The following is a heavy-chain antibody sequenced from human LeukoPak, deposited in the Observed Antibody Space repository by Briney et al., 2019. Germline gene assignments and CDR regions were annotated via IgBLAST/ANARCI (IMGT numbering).Heavy chain of an antibody. CDR3: AKAVSCSSTSCYRSYGMDV. CDR2: ISGSGGGT. J-gene: IGHJ6*02. D-gene: IGHD2-2*02. CDR1: GFTFSSYW. Sequence: PGGSLRLSCAASGFTFSSYWMSWVRQAPGKGLDWVSGISGSGGGTYYADSVKGRFTISRDNSKNTLYLQMNSLRAEDTAVYYCAKAVSCSSTSCYRSYGMDVWGQGTTVTVSS. V-gene: IGHV3-23*01.